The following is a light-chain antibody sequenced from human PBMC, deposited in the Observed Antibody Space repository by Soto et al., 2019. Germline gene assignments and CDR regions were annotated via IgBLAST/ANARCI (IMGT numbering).Light chain of an antibody. CDR2: AAS. J-gene: IGKJ1*01. CDR3: QQSSIDPPT. V-gene: IGKV1-39*01. CDR1: QSIRTY. Sequence: DIQMTQSPSSLSASVGDRVTITCQASQSIRTYLNWYQQKPGKAPKLLIYAASSLRSGVPSRFSGSGSGTDFTLTISSLQAEDFSTYYCQQSSIDPPTFGQGTKVEIK.